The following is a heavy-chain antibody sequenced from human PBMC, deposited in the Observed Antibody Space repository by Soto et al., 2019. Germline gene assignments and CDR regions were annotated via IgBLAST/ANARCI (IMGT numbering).Heavy chain of an antibody. CDR2: VRDDGSKT. CDR1: GFTFSDYG. Sequence: QVQMVASGGVVVQPGKSLRLSCAASGFTFSDYGMHWVRQAPASGPEWVALVRDDGSKTYYADSVRGRFTISRDNSKNMFYLQMNILTVEDTAIYYCATSTATDAFDIWGQGTMVTVSS. J-gene: IGHJ3*02. V-gene: IGHV3-33*01. CDR3: ATSTATDAFDI.